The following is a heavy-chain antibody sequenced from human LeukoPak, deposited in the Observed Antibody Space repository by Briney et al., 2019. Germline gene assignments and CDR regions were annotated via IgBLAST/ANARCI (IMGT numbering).Heavy chain of an antibody. Sequence: GGSLRLSCAASGFTFSSYWMSWVRQAPGKGLEWVANIKEDGSEKHYADSVKGRFTISRDNAKRSLYLQMNSLRAEDTAVYYCASTVTTTDYWGQGTLVTVSS. D-gene: IGHD4-11*01. J-gene: IGHJ4*02. V-gene: IGHV3-7*01. CDR3: ASTVTTTDY. CDR2: IKEDGSEK. CDR1: GFTFSSYW.